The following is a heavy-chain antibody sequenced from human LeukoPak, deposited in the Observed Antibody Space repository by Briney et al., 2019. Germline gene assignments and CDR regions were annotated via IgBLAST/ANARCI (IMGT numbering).Heavy chain of an antibody. CDR3: VSLGWEG. V-gene: IGHV3-48*04. D-gene: IGHD1-26*01. CDR2: ISSSSSTI. CDR1: GFTFSSYS. J-gene: IGHJ4*02. Sequence: GGSLRLSRAAPGFTFSSYSMNWVRQAPGKGLEWVSYISSSSSTIYYADSVKGRFTISRDNAKNSLYLQVNSLRAEDTAVYYCVSLGWEGWGQGTLVTVSS.